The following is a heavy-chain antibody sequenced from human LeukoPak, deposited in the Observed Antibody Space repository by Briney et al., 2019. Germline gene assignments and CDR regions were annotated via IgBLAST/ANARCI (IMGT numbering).Heavy chain of an antibody. CDR3: AKSEVSSGPPIDY. CDR1: GFTVSSNY. D-gene: IGHD3-22*01. CDR2: VSGSDGST. J-gene: IGHJ4*02. Sequence: GGSLRLSCAASGFTVSSNYMSWVRQAPGKGPEWVSAVSGSDGSTYYADSVKGRFTISRDNSKNTLSLQMNSLRAEDTAVYYCAKSEVSSGPPIDYWGQGTLVTVSS. V-gene: IGHV3-23*01.